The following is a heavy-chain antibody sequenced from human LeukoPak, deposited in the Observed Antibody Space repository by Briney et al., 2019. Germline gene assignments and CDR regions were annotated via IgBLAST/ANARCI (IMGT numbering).Heavy chain of an antibody. CDR1: GFSFNSFA. J-gene: IGHJ3*02. CDR2: IWYDGRNT. V-gene: IGHV3-33*01. CDR3: ARVFGAWSYKGGFDI. Sequence: GGSLRLSCAASGFSFNSFAMHWVRQAPGKGLEWVSLIWYDGRNTYYADYVRGRVTISRDNSKNTLWLQMNSLRAEDTALYYCARVFGAWSYKGGFDIWGPGTMVTVSS. D-gene: IGHD1-26*01.